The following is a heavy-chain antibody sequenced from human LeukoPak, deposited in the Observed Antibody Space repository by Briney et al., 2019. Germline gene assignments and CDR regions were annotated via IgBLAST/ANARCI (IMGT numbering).Heavy chain of an antibody. Sequence: GGSLRLSCAASGFTFSNSAMAWVRQTSGRGLEWLSTLRLTDGTTYSADSVKGRFSISRDNSKNTLYLQMDNLTAEDTAVYYCAKARGLMDPFDFWGQGTPVIVSS. CDR1: GFTFSNSA. D-gene: IGHD3-22*01. V-gene: IGHV3-23*01. CDR3: AKARGLMDPFDF. CDR2: LRLTDGTT. J-gene: IGHJ4*02.